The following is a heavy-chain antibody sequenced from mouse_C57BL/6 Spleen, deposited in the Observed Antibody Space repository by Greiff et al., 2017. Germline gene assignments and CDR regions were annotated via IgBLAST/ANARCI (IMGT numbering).Heavy chain of an antibody. CDR3: AGRGYGNGFAY. J-gene: IGHJ3*01. CDR1: GYTFTNYW. Sequence: QVQLKQSGAELVRPGTSVKMSCKASGYTFTNYWIGWAKQRPGHGLEWIGDIYPGGGYTNYNEKFKGKATLTADKSSSTAYMQFSSLTSEDSAIYYCAGRGYGNGFAYWGQGTLVTVSA. V-gene: IGHV1-63*01. CDR2: IYPGGGYT. D-gene: IGHD2-1*01.